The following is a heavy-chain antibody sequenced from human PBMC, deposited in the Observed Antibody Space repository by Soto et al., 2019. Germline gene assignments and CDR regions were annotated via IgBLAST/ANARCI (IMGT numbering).Heavy chain of an antibody. CDR1: GYTLTELS. Sequence: ASVKVSCKVSGYTLTELSMHWVRQAPGKGLEWMGGFDPEDGETIYAQKFQGRVTMTEDTSTDTAYMELSSLRSEDTAVYYCATGYSGYDPYYFDYWRQGTLVTVSS. CDR3: ATGYSGYDPYYFDY. D-gene: IGHD5-12*01. V-gene: IGHV1-24*01. J-gene: IGHJ4*02. CDR2: FDPEDGET.